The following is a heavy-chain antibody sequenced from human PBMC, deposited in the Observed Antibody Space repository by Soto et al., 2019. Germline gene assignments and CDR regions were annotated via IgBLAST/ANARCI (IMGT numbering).Heavy chain of an antibody. CDR1: GFTFSNFP. J-gene: IGHJ4*02. Sequence: QVQLVESGGGVVQPGRSLRLSCAASGFTFSNFPIHWVRQAPGKGLEWVTVISYDGCDEYYADSVKGRFTISRDNSKNTLYLQMNSLRPEDSGLYFCARGGLGSGWYHFDSWGRGTLFTVSS. CDR3: ARGGLGSGWYHFDS. V-gene: IGHV3-30*04. CDR2: ISYDGCDE. D-gene: IGHD6-19*01.